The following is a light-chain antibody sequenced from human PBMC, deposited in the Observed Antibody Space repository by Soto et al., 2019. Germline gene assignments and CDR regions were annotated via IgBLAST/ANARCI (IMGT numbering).Light chain of an antibody. J-gene: IGLJ1*01. CDR3: SSYTSSRTYV. Sequence: QSVLTQPASVSGSPGQSITISCTGTNSDIGSSKSVSWYQQHPGKAPKLIIFDVSNRPSGVSDRFSGSKSGDTASLTISGLQAEDEDDYHCSSYTSSRTYVFGTGTKLTVL. CDR2: DVS. V-gene: IGLV2-14*03. CDR1: NSDIGSSKS.